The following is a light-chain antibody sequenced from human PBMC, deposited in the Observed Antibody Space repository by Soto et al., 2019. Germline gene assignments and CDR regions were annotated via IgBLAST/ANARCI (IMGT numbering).Light chain of an antibody. V-gene: IGKV3-11*01. CDR3: QQRSNWPPIT. CDR2: DAS. CDR1: QSVKTF. Sequence: EIVLTQSPATLSLSPGQRATLSCRASQSVKTFLVWYQHRPGQAPRVLIYDASHRASGIPARFSGSGSGTDFTLTISSLEPEDAALYDCQQRSNWPPITFGQGTRLEI. J-gene: IGKJ5*01.